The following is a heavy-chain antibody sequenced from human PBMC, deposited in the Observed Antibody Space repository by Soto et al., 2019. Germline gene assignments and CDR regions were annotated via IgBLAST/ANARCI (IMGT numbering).Heavy chain of an antibody. V-gene: IGHV4-31*03. Sequence: SETLSLTCTVSGASISSAGYSWSWVRQHPGKGLEWIGYITYSGDTDYNPSLRSRVSISIDTSRNQFSLKLSSVTAADTAVYYCARDSCSSTSWEGCWFGPWGQGTPVTLSS. CDR3: ARDSCSSTSWEGCWFGP. J-gene: IGHJ5*02. CDR2: ITYSGDT. D-gene: IGHD2-2*01. CDR1: GASISSAGYS.